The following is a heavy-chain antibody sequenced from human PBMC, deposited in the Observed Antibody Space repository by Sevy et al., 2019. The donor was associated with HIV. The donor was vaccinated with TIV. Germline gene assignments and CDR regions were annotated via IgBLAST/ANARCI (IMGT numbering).Heavy chain of an antibody. Sequence: GGSLRLSCAASGFTFSSYGMHWVRQAPGKGLEWVAVIWYDGSNKYYADSVKGRFTISRDNSKNTLYLQMNSLRAEDTAVYYCARGGGAAAGTLDYWGQGTLVTVSS. CDR1: GFTFSSYG. CDR2: IWYDGSNK. V-gene: IGHV3-33*01. D-gene: IGHD6-13*01. J-gene: IGHJ4*02. CDR3: ARGGGAAAGTLDY.